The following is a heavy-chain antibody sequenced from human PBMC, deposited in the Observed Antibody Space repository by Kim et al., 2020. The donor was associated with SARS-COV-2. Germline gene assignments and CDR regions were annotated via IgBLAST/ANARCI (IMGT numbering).Heavy chain of an antibody. V-gene: IGHV3-30*04. CDR3: ARPSGGSYGSTFDY. J-gene: IGHJ4*02. Sequence: GGSLRLSCAASGFTFSSYAMHWVRQAPGKGLEWVAVISYDGSNKYYADSVKGRFTISRDNSKNTLYLQMNSLRAEDRAVYYCARPSGGSYGSTFDYWGQGTLVTVSS. D-gene: IGHD1-26*01. CDR2: ISYDGSNK. CDR1: GFTFSSYA.